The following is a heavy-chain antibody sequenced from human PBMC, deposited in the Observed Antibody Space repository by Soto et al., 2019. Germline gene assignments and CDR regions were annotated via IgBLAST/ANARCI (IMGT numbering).Heavy chain of an antibody. CDR1: GFTFSSYS. V-gene: IGHV3-21*01. J-gene: IGHJ6*02. Sequence: KPGGSLRLSCAASGFTFSSYSMNWVRQAPGKGLEWVSSISSSSSYIYYADSVKGRFTVSRDNAKNSLYLQMNSLRAEDTAVYYCARLPLDIVGRFGENSTDVWGQGTTVTVSS. CDR2: ISSSSSYI. D-gene: IGHD3-16*01. CDR3: ARLPLDIVGRFGENSTDV.